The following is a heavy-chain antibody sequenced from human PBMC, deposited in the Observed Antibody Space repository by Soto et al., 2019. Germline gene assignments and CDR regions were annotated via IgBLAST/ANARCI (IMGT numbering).Heavy chain of an antibody. CDR3: ARVYAPPKTRFLEWLKYYFDY. D-gene: IGHD3-3*01. V-gene: IGHV3-11*01. CDR1: GFTFSDYY. CDR2: ISSSGSTI. Sequence: GGSLRLSCAASGFTFSDYYMSWIRQAPGKGLEWVSYISSSGSTIYYADSVKGRFTISRDNAKNSLYLQMNSLRAEDTAVYYCARVYAPPKTRFLEWLKYYFDYWGQGTLVTVSS. J-gene: IGHJ4*02.